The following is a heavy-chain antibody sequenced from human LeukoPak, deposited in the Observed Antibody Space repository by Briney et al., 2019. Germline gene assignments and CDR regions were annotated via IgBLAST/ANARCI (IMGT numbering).Heavy chain of an antibody. CDR2: ISWNSGSI. V-gene: IGHV3-9*01. J-gene: IGHJ4*02. CDR3: AKDRVKIFGVTQPGY. Sequence: PGGCLRLSCAASGFTFDDYAMHWVRQDPGKGLEWASGISWNSGSIGYADSVKGRFTISRDNANNSLYLQMNSLRDEDTALYYCAKDRVKIFGVTQPGYWGQGTLVTVSS. D-gene: IGHD3-3*01. CDR1: GFTFDDYA.